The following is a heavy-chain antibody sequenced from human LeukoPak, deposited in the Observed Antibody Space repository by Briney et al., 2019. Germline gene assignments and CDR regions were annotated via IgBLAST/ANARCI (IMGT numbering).Heavy chain of an antibody. D-gene: IGHD3-16*02. V-gene: IGHV1-46*01. CDR1: GYTFTSYY. J-gene: IGHJ4*02. Sequence: AASVKVSCKASGYTFTSYYMHWVRQAPGQGLEWMGIINPSGGSTSYAQKFQGRGTMTRDTSTSTVYMELSSLRSEDTAEYYCARDGDYVWGSYRSPETEALDYWGQGTLVTVSS. CDR2: INPSGGST. CDR3: ARDGDYVWGSYRSPETEALDY.